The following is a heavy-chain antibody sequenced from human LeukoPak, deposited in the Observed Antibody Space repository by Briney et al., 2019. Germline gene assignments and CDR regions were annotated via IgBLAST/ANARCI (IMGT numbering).Heavy chain of an antibody. CDR1: GGSFSGYY. D-gene: IGHD3-3*01. Sequence: SETLSLTCAVYGGSFSGYYWSWIRQPPGKGLEWIGEINHSGSTNYNPSLKRRVTISVDTSKNQFSLKLSSVTAADTAVYYCARGFITIFGVGSRPLDYWGQGTLVTVSS. J-gene: IGHJ4*02. CDR2: INHSGST. V-gene: IGHV4-34*01. CDR3: ARGFITIFGVGSRPLDY.